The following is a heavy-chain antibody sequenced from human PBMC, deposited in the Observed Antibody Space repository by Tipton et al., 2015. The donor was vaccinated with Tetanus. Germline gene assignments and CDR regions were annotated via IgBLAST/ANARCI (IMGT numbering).Heavy chain of an antibody. CDR3: ARHQSGYFTPFDY. D-gene: IGHD3-3*01. Sequence: TLSLTCTVSGGSIRGGTFYWGWIRQPPGKGLVWIGSIYESGDTYYIPSLKSRVTISVDTSKNQFSLNLISMAAADTGVYYCARHQSGYFTPFDYWGQGNLVTVSS. J-gene: IGHJ4*02. V-gene: IGHV4-39*01. CDR2: IYESGDT. CDR1: GGSIRGGTFY.